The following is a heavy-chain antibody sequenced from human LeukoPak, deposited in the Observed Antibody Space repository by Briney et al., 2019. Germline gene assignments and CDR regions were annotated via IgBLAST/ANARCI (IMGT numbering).Heavy chain of an antibody. V-gene: IGHV4-59*01. J-gene: IGHJ4*02. Sequence: SETLSLTCTVSGGSISSYYWSWIRQPPGKGLEWIGYIYYSGSNNYNPSLKSRVTISVETSKNQFSLKLSSVTAADTGVYYCAGASYDSSGVHWGQGTLVTVSS. CDR3: AGASYDSSGVH. D-gene: IGHD3-22*01. CDR1: GGSISSYY. CDR2: IYYSGSN.